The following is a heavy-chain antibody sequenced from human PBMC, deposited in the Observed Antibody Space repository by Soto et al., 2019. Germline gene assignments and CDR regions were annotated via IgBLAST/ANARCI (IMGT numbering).Heavy chain of an antibody. D-gene: IGHD2-2*02. CDR3: ARDRKKKGYRSSTSCHTDGDY. V-gene: IGHV1-3*01. CDR2: INAGNGNK. J-gene: IGHJ4*02. Sequence: QVQLVQSGAEVKKPGASVKVSCKASGYTFTSYAMHWVRQAPGQRLEWMGWINAGNGNKKYSQKVQGRVTITRDTSASTAYMELSSLRSEDTAVYYCARDRKKKGYRSSTSCHTDGDYWGQGTLVTVSS. CDR1: GYTFTSYA.